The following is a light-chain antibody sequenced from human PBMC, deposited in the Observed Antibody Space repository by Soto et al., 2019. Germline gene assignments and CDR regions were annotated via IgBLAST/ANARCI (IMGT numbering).Light chain of an antibody. Sequence: IGLTQSPVTLSLSPGDRAPLSCGASQSVSSSYLAWYQQKPGQAPRLLIYGASTRATGIPARFSGSGSGTGFTLTISSLQSEDFAVYYCQQYHDWPLTFGGGTKVDIK. CDR1: QSVSSS. V-gene: IGKV3-15*01. CDR2: GAS. J-gene: IGKJ4*01. CDR3: QQYHDWPLT.